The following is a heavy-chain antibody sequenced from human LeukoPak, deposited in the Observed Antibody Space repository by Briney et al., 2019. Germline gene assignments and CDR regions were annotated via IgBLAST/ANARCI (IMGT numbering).Heavy chain of an antibody. J-gene: IGHJ4*02. CDR3: AKNSPGIFGVDIIPFDY. Sequence: GGSLRLSCAASGFTFSSYAMSWVRQAPGRGLEWVSAISGSGGSTYYADSVKGRFTISRDNSKNTLYLQMNSLRAEDTAVYYCAKNSPGIFGVDIIPFDYWGQGTLVTVSS. CDR1: GFTFSSYA. CDR2: ISGSGGST. V-gene: IGHV3-23*01. D-gene: IGHD3-3*01.